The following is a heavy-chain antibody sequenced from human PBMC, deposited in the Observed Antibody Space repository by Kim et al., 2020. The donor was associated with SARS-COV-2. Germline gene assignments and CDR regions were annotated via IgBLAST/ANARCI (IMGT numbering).Heavy chain of an antibody. J-gene: IGHJ6*02. V-gene: IGHV4-39*07. Sequence: SETLSLTCTVSGGSISSSSYYWGWIRQPPGKGLEWIGSIYYSGSTYYNPSLKSRVTISVDTSKNQFSLKLSSVTAADTAVYYCARERRITMVRGVTYYYSGMDVGGQGTTVTVS. CDR3: ARERRITMVRGVTYYYSGMDV. CDR1: GGSISSSSYY. CDR2: IYYSGST. D-gene: IGHD3-10*01.